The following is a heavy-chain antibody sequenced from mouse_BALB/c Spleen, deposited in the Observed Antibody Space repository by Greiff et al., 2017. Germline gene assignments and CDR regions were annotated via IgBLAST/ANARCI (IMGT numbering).Heavy chain of an antibody. CDR3: ASLPVYGLHFDG. V-gene: IGHV5-17*02. J-gene: IGHJ1*01. CDR2: ISSGSSTI. Sequence: EVMLVESGGGLVQPGGSRKLSCAASGFTFSSFGMHWVRQAPEKGLEWVAYISSGSSTIDYAVTVKGRFTISRDNPKNTLFLQMTSLRSEDTAMYYCASLPVYGLHFDGWGAGTTVTVSS. D-gene: IGHD1-2*01. CDR1: GFTFSSFG.